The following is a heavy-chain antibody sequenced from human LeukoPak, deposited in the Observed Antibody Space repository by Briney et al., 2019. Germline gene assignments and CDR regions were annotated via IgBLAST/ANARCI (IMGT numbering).Heavy chain of an antibody. CDR2: IYYSGST. V-gene: IGHV4-39*01. CDR1: GGSISGSSYY. J-gene: IGHJ4*02. D-gene: IGHD6-13*01. CDR3: ASCWYDNPGN. Sequence: KPSETLSLTCTVSGGSISGSSYYWGWIRQPPGKGLEWIGSIYYSGSTYYNPSLKSRVTISVDTSKNQFSLKLNSVTATDTAVYYCASCWYDNPGNWGQGTLVTVSS.